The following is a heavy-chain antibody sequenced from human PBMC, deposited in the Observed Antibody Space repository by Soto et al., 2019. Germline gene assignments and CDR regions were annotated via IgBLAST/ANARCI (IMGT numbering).Heavy chain of an antibody. CDR2: INHSGST. D-gene: IGHD3-10*01. CDR1: GGSFSGYY. J-gene: IGHJ4*02. Sequence: PSETLSLTCAVYGGSFSGYYWSWIRQPPGKGLEWIGEINHSGSTNYNPSLKSRVTISVDTSKNQFSLKLSSVTAADTAVYYCASRKSSPYFDYWGQGTLVTAPQ. CDR3: ASRKSSPYFDY. V-gene: IGHV4-34*01.